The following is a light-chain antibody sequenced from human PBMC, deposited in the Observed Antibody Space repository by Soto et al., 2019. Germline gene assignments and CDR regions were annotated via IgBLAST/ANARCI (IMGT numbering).Light chain of an antibody. V-gene: IGKV1-8*01. Sequence: AIRMTQSPSSLSASTGDRVTITCRASQGISSYLAWYQQKPGKAPKLLIYAASNLQSGVPSRFRGSRSGTEFTLTVSSLQPEDFATYYCLQDHDDSWTFGQGTKVDIK. CDR1: QGISSY. CDR3: LQDHDDSWT. CDR2: AAS. J-gene: IGKJ1*01.